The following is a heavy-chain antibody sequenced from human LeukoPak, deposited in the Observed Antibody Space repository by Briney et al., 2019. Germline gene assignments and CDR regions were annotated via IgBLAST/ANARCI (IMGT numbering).Heavy chain of an antibody. Sequence: GASVKVSCETSGYTFTNYGISWVRQAPGQGPEWMGWISGYNGNTNYVQKFQGRVTMTRDTSTSTVYMELSSLRSEDTAVYYCARELSSGWYRRPSGDGAFDIWGQGTMVTVSS. CDR3: ARELSSGWYRRPSGDGAFDI. J-gene: IGHJ3*02. D-gene: IGHD6-19*01. V-gene: IGHV1-18*01. CDR1: GYTFTNYG. CDR2: ISGYNGNT.